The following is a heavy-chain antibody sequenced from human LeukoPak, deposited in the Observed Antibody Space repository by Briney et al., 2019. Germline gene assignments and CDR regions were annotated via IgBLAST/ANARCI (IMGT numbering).Heavy chain of an antibody. CDR2: IRSKAYGGTT. D-gene: IGHD3-9*01. V-gene: IGHV3-49*03. CDR1: GFTFSDYY. Sequence: GGSLRLSCAASGFTFSDYYMSWIRQAPGKGLEWVGFIRSKAYGGTTEYAASVKGRFTISRDDSKSIAYLQMNSLKTEDTAVYYCTRRVLRYAYNWFDPWGQGTLVTVSS. CDR3: TRRVLRYAYNWFDP. J-gene: IGHJ5*02.